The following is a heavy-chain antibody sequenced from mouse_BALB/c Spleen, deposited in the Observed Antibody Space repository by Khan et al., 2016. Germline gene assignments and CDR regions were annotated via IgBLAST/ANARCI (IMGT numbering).Heavy chain of an antibody. D-gene: IGHD2-1*01. V-gene: IGHV1-77*01. CDR3: ARYYGNYEDY. CDR2: IYPGSGNT. J-gene: IGHJ2*01. Sequence: QVQLQQSGAELARPGASVKLSCKASGYTFTDYYINWVKQRTGQGLEWIGEIYPGSGNTYYNEKFKGKATLTADKSSSTAYMQLSSLTSEDSAVYFCARYYGNYEDYWGQGTTLTVSS. CDR1: GYTFTDYY.